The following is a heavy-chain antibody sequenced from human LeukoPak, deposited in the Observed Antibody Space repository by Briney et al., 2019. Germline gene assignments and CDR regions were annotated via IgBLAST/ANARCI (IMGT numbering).Heavy chain of an antibody. CDR1: GFTVSSNY. CDR2: IYSGGRT. CDR3: ARGSTYSSGWYTGFDY. V-gene: IGHV3-53*01. J-gene: IGHJ4*02. Sequence: GGSLRLSCAASGFTVSSNYMSWVRQAPGKGLEWVSVIYSGGRTDYADSVKGRLTISRDNAKKSVYLQMNSLRAEDTAVYYCARGSTYSSGWYTGFDYWGQGSLVTVSS. D-gene: IGHD6-19*01.